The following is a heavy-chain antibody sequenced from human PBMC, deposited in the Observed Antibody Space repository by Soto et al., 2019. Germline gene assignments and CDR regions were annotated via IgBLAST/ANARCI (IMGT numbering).Heavy chain of an antibody. V-gene: IGHV3-13*05. CDR3: ARTDRDFYGLDV. Sequence: EVQLVESGGGLVQPGGSLRLSCEASGFTFRNYDMHWVRQGTGKGLEWVSGISAAGDPDYADSVEGRFTISRENAQNSFFLKMNSLRGGDTAVYYCARTDRDFYGLDVWGQGTTVIVSS. J-gene: IGHJ6*02. CDR2: ISAAGDP. CDR1: GFTFRNYD.